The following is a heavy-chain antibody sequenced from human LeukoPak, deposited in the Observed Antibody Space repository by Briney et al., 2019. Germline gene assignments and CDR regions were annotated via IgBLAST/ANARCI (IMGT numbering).Heavy chain of an antibody. CDR2: INPNSGGT. CDR3: ARETTVVTPYFQH. Sequence: ASVKVSCKASGYTFTGYYMHWVRQAPGQGLEWMGWINPNSGGTNYAQKFQGRVTMTRDTSISTAYMELSRLRSDDTAVYYCARETTVVTPYFQHWGQGTLVTVSS. J-gene: IGHJ1*01. CDR1: GYTFTGYY. V-gene: IGHV1-2*02. D-gene: IGHD4-23*01.